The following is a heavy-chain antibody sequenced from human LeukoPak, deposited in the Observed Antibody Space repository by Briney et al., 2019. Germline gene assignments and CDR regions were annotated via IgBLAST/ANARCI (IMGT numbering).Heavy chain of an antibody. CDR1: GFSFSTYN. CDR3: VREPSLHYDSSGNPKRGFDS. V-gene: IGHV3-48*02. Sequence: GGSLTLSCAASGFSFSTYNMNWVRQAPGKGLEWISYISSSSSAIFYADSVKGRFTISRDNAKASLYLQMNRLRDEDTAVYYCVREPSLHYDSSGNPKRGFDSWGQGTVVTVSS. CDR2: ISSSSSAI. D-gene: IGHD3-22*01. J-gene: IGHJ4*02.